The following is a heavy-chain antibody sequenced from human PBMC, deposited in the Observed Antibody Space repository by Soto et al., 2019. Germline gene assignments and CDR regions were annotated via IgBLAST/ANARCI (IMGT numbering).Heavy chain of an antibody. J-gene: IGHJ3*02. CDR3: ARDRVAGIWGDAFDI. D-gene: IGHD3-16*01. Sequence: QVQLVQSGAEVKKPGASVKVSCKTSGYTFTNHGINWVRQAPGQGLEWMGWINPYNTNVNYAQKRQGRVTMTTGTSTSTAYMDLRSLPSDDTAVYYCARDRVAGIWGDAFDIWGQGTMVTVSS. CDR2: INPYNTNV. CDR1: GYTFTNHG. V-gene: IGHV1-18*04.